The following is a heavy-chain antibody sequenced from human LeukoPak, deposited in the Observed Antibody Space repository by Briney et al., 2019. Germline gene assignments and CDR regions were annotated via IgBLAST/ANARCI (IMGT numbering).Heavy chain of an antibody. V-gene: IGHV3-53*04. CDR2: IYSGGST. D-gene: IGHD6-13*01. CDR1: GFTVSSNY. CDR3: ARGLSSKKNVAAAGTNYYYYYGMDV. J-gene: IGHJ6*02. Sequence: GGSLRLSCAASGFTVSSNYMSWVRQAPGKGLEWVSVIYSGGSTYYADSVKGRFTISRHNSKNTLYLQMNSLRAEDTAVYYCARGLSSKKNVAAAGTNYYYYYGMDVWSQGTTVTVSS.